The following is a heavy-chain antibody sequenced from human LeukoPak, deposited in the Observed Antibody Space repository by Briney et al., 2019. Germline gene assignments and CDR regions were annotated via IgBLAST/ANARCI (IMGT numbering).Heavy chain of an antibody. Sequence: GGSLRLSCAASGLTFTSYSISWVRQAPGKGLEWVSGTSDRGDYTYYADSVKGRFTISRDNSKNTLYLQMNSLRAEDTALYFCAKKAQYNGNYPLDYWGQGTLVTVSS. D-gene: IGHD1-26*01. CDR2: TSDRGDYT. CDR1: GLTFTSYS. J-gene: IGHJ4*02. V-gene: IGHV3-23*01. CDR3: AKKAQYNGNYPLDY.